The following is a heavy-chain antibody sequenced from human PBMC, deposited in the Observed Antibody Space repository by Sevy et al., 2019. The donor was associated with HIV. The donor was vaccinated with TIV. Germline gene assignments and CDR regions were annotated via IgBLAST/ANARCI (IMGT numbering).Heavy chain of an antibody. Sequence: GGSLRLSCAASGFTFSSYAMNWVRQAPGKGLEWVSSINAISSNIYYAGSVKGRFTISRDNAVNSLYLQMNSVRAEDTAVYYCARDLFSGGNAVYGYWGQGTLVTVSS. D-gene: IGHD2-15*01. CDR2: INAISSNI. V-gene: IGHV3-21*01. J-gene: IGHJ4*02. CDR1: GFTFSSYA. CDR3: ARDLFSGGNAVYGY.